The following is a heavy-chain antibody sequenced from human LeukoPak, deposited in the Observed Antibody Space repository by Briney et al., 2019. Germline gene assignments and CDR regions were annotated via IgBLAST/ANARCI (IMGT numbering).Heavy chain of an antibody. CDR3: ARGSIVPRTQTAMTTVARGGPRTPVGMDV. J-gene: IGHJ6*02. Sequence: SETLSLTCAVYGGSFSGYYWSWIRQPPGKGLEWIGEINHSGSTNYNPSLKSRVTISVDTSKNQFSLKLSSVTAADTAVYYCARGSIVPRTQTAMTTVARGGPRTPVGMDVWGQGTTVTVSS. V-gene: IGHV4-34*01. CDR1: GGSFSGYY. CDR2: INHSGST. D-gene: IGHD4-23*01.